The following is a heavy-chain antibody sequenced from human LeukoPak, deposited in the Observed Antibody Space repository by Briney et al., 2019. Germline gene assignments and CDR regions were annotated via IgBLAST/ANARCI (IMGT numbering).Heavy chain of an antibody. CDR2: IYSGDST. V-gene: IGHV3-53*01. CDR1: GFTFSSYA. D-gene: IGHD6-19*01. Sequence: GGSLKLSCAASGFTFSSYAMSWVRQAPGKGLEWVSVIYSGDSTYYADSVKGRFTISRDNFKNMLYLQMNSLRAEDTAVYYCARGAVGSVAAFDIWGQGTMVTVSP. J-gene: IGHJ3*02. CDR3: ARGAVGSVAAFDI.